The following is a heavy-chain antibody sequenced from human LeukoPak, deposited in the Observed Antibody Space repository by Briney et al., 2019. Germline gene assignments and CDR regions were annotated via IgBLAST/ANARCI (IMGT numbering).Heavy chain of an antibody. CDR2: ISSSGSTI. D-gene: IGHD5-12*01. Sequence: GGSLRLSCAASGFTFSDYHMSWIRQAPGKGLEWVSYISSSGSTIYYADSVKGRFTISRDNAKNSLYLQMNSLRAEDTAVYYCARKDYGGYAYYYYGLDVWGKGTTVTVSS. J-gene: IGHJ6*04. V-gene: IGHV3-11*04. CDR1: GFTFSDYH. CDR3: ARKDYGGYAYYYYGLDV.